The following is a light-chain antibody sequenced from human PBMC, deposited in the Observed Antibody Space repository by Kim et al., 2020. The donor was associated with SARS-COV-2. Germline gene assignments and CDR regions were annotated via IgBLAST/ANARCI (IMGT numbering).Light chain of an antibody. CDR2: AAS. V-gene: IGKV1-8*01. Sequence: ASTGDRVTITCRASQGISSYLAWYQQKPGKAPKLLIYAASTLQSGVPSRFSGSGSGTDFTLTISCLQSEDFATYYCQQYYSYAWTFGQGTKVDIK. CDR3: QQYYSYAWT. CDR1: QGISSY. J-gene: IGKJ1*01.